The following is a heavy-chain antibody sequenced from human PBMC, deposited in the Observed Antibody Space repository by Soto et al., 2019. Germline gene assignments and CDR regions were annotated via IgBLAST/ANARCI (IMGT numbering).Heavy chain of an antibody. Sequence: ASVKVSCKASGYTFTSYGINWVRQAPGQGLEWMGWISAYNDNTNYAQKLKGRVTMTTDTSTSTAYMELRSLRSDDTAVHYFARGDYYYVSGSYSGYWGQGTLVTVSS. CDR2: ISAYNDNT. J-gene: IGHJ4*02. CDR3: ARGDYYYVSGSYSGY. D-gene: IGHD3-10*01. V-gene: IGHV1-18*01. CDR1: GYTFTSYG.